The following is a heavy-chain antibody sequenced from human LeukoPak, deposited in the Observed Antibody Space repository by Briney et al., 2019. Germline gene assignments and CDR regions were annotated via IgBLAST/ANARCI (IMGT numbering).Heavy chain of an antibody. CDR2: IKQDGSEK. CDR1: GFTFSNYG. CDR3: ARGHVWFDP. V-gene: IGHV3-7*05. J-gene: IGHJ5*02. Sequence: PGRSLRISCAASGFTFSNYGMTWARQAPGKWLEWVANIKQDGSEKYYVDSVKGRSTISRDNAKNSLYLQMNSLRAEDMAVYYCARGHVWFDPWGQGTLVTVSS.